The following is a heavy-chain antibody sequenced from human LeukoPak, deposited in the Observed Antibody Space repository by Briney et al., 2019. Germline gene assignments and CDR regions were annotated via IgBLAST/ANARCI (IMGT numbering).Heavy chain of an antibody. V-gene: IGHV4-39*07. Sequence: SETLSLTCTVSGGSISSSSYYWGWIRQPPGRGLEWIGYIYHSGSTYYNPSLKSRVTISVDRSKNQFSLKLSSVTAADTAVYYCARSAKAYDILTGPSFDYWGQGTLVTVSS. D-gene: IGHD3-9*01. J-gene: IGHJ4*02. CDR1: GGSISSSSYY. CDR2: IYHSGST. CDR3: ARSAKAYDILTGPSFDY.